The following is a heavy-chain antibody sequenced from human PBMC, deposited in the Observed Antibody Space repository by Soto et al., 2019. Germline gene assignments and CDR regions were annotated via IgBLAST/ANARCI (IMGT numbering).Heavy chain of an antibody. Sequence: QVQLVESGGGVVQPGRSLRLSCAASGFTFSSYGMHWVRQAPGKGLEWVGVIWYDGSNKYYADSVKGRFTISRDNSKNTLYLQMNSLRAEDTAVYYCARDRDIVAKIDPFDIWGQGTMVTVSS. V-gene: IGHV3-33*01. CDR3: ARDRDIVAKIDPFDI. J-gene: IGHJ3*02. CDR1: GFTFSSYG. D-gene: IGHD5-12*01. CDR2: IWYDGSNK.